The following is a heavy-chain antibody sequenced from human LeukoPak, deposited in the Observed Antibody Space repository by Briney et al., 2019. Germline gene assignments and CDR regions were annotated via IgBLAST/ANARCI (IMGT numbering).Heavy chain of an antibody. V-gene: IGHV3-66*02. Sequence: GGSLRLSCAASGFTPSSNYMSWVRQAPGKGLEWVSVIYSGGGTYYADSVKVRFSIYRDNPKITLYLQMNSLRDEDTAVYYCASGGMATICNDYWGQGTLVTVSS. CDR1: GFTPSSNY. J-gene: IGHJ4*02. CDR2: IYSGGGT. D-gene: IGHD5-24*01. CDR3: ASGGMATICNDY.